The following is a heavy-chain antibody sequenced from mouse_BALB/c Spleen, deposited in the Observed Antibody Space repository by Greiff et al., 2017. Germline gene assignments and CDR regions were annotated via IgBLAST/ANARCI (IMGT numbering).Heavy chain of an antibody. V-gene: IGHV6-6*02. CDR3: TRGYDGFAY. CDR2: IRLKSDNYAT. Sequence: EVKVVESGGGLVQPGGSMKLSCVASGFTFSSYWMSWVRQSPEKGLEWVAEIRLKSDNYATHYAESVKGKFTISRDDSKSRLYLQMNSLRAEDTGIYYCTRGYDGFAYWGQGTLVTVSA. J-gene: IGHJ3*01. D-gene: IGHD2-2*01. CDR1: GFTFSSYW.